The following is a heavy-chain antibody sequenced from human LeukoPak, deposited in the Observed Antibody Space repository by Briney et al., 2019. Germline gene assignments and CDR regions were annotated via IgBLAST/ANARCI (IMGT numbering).Heavy chain of an antibody. V-gene: IGHV4-30-2*01. CDR1: GXSISSGGYS. CDR3: ARVYYYGSGSYGWFDP. D-gene: IGHD3-10*01. J-gene: IGHJ5*02. Sequence: SETLSLTCAVSGXSISSGGYSWSWIRQPPGKGLEWIGYIYHSGSTYYNPSLKSRVTISVDRSKNQFSLKLSPVTAADTAVYYCARVYYYGSGSYGWFDPWGQGTLVTVSS. CDR2: IYHSGST.